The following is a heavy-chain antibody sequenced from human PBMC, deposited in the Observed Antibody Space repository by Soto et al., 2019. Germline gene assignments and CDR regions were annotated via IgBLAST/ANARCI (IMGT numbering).Heavy chain of an antibody. V-gene: IGHV4-59*01. J-gene: IGHJ4*02. CDR3: AGYDFWSGYYNY. CDR1: GGSIISYY. Sequence: SETLSLTCTVSGGSIISYYWSWIRQPPGKGLEWIGYIYYSGSTNYNPSLKSRVTISVDTSKNQFSLKLSSVTAADTAVYYCAGYDFWSGYYNYWGQGTLVTVSS. D-gene: IGHD3-3*01. CDR2: IYYSGST.